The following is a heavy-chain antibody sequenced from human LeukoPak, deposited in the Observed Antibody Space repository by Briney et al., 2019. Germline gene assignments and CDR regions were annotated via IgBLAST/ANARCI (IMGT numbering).Heavy chain of an antibody. Sequence: SETLSLTCAVYGGSFSGYYWSWIRQLPGKGLEWIGEINHSGSTNYNPSLKSRVTISVDTSKNQLSLKLSSVTAADTAVYYCARDGEYSSSWYDWGQGTLVTVSS. D-gene: IGHD6-13*01. CDR2: INHSGST. CDR3: ARDGEYSSSWYD. CDR1: GGSFSGYY. J-gene: IGHJ1*01. V-gene: IGHV4-34*01.